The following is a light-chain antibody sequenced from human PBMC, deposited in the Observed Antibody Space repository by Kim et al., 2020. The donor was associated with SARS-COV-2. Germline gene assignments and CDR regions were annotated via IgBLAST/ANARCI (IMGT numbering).Light chain of an antibody. CDR2: AAS. V-gene: IGKV1-27*01. Sequence: SLGDRVTITCRASQCISNSLVLSQPKPGKVPTHLIYAASALPSGVPSRFSGSGSVTDFTLTISSLLPEDVATYSCQKYNSAPWTFGQGTTVDIK. CDR1: QCISNS. J-gene: IGKJ1*01. CDR3: QKYNSAPWT.